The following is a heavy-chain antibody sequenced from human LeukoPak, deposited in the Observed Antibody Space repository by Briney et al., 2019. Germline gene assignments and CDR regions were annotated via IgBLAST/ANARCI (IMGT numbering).Heavy chain of an antibody. CDR3: ARGHASAFPSYGMDV. Sequence: ASVKVSCKASGYTFTSYDINWVRQATGQGLEWMGWMNPNSGNTGYAQRFQGRVTMTRNTSISTAYMELSSLRSEDTAVYYCARGHASAFPSYGMDVWGQGTTVTVSS. D-gene: IGHD3-16*01. J-gene: IGHJ6*02. CDR2: MNPNSGNT. CDR1: GYTFTSYD. V-gene: IGHV1-8*01.